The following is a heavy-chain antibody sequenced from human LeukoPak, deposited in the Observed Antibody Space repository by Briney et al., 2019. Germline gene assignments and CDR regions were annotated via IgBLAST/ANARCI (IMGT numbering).Heavy chain of an antibody. CDR2: IIPIFGTA. V-gene: IGHV1-69*05. J-gene: IGHJ4*02. CDR3: NYYGSSGYDPVDY. Sequence: SVKVSCKASGGTFSSYAISWERQAPGQGLEWMGGIIPIFGTANYAQKFQGRVRITTDESTSTAYMELSSLRSEDTAVYYCNYYGSSGYDPVDYWGQGTLVTVSS. D-gene: IGHD3-22*01. CDR1: GGTFSSYA.